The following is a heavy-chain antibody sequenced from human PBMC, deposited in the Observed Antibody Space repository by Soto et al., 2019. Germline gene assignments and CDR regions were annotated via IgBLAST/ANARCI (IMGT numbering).Heavy chain of an antibody. J-gene: IGHJ6*03. V-gene: IGHV1-8*01. D-gene: IGHD3-10*01. CDR1: GYTFTSYD. CDR2: MNPNSGNT. CDR3: ARARRGEVRGVTRLSGYYYYMDV. Sequence: ASVKVSCKASGYTFTSYDINWVRQATGQGLEWMGWMNPNSGNTGYAQKFQGRATMTRNTPISTAYMELSSLRSEDTAVYYCARARRGEVRGVTRLSGYYYYMDVWGKGTTVTVSS.